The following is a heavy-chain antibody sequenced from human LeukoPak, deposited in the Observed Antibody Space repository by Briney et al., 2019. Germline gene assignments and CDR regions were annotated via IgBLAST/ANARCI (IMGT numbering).Heavy chain of an antibody. CDR2: INPKSGAT. CDR3: AREKYDSELPDY. V-gene: IGHV1-2*02. D-gene: IGHD5-24*01. Sequence: ASVKVSCKASGYTFSDYYMHWVRQAPGQGLEWMGWINPKSGATNSAQKFQGRVTMTRDASISTVYMELSRLTSDDTAVYYCAREKYDSELPDYWGREPWSPSPQ. CDR1: GYTFSDYY. J-gene: IGHJ4*02.